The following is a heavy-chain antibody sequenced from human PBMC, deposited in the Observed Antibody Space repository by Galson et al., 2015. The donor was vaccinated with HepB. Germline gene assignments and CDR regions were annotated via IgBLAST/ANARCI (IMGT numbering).Heavy chain of an antibody. V-gene: IGHV3-21*01. CDR3: ARDQGGSYPNYGMDV. CDR2: ISSSSSYI. Sequence: SLRLSCAASGFTFSSYSMNWVRQAPGKGLEWVSSISSSSSYIYYADSVKGRFTISRDNAKNSLYLQMNSLRAEDTAVYYCARDQGGSYPNYGMDVWGQGTTVTVSS. D-gene: IGHD1-26*01. CDR1: GFTFSSYS. J-gene: IGHJ6*02.